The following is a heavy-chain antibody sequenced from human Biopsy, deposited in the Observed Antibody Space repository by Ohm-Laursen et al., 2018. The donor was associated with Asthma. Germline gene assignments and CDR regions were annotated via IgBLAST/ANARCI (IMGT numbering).Heavy chain of an antibody. CDR3: ARSYDTDSYPVLVLDY. D-gene: IGHD3-22*01. V-gene: IGHV1-69*04. CDR1: GGSFSNFA. CDR2: ILTKFDIT. Sequence: SSVKVSCKASGGSFSNFAFSWVRQAPGHGLEWMGTILTKFDITSYAEKFQGRVTITADKSTSTTHMELSRLRSEDTAVYYCARSYDTDSYPVLVLDYWGQGTLVAVSS. J-gene: IGHJ4*02.